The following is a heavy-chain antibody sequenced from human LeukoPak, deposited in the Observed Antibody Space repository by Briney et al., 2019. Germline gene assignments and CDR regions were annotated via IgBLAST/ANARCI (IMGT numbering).Heavy chain of an antibody. CDR2: IYYSGST. Sequence: SETLSLTCAVSGGSISSSSYYWGWIRQPPGKGLEWIGSIYYSGSTYYNPSLKSRVTISVDTSKNQFSLKLSSVTAADTAVYYCARHIVVVTAIGDAFDIWGQGTMVTVSS. D-gene: IGHD2-21*02. CDR1: GGSISSSSYY. J-gene: IGHJ3*02. V-gene: IGHV4-39*01. CDR3: ARHIVVVTAIGDAFDI.